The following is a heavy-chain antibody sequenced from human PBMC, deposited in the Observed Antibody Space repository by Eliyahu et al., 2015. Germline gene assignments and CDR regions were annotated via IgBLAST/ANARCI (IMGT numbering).Heavy chain of an antibody. J-gene: IGHJ4*02. V-gene: IGHV4-31*03. D-gene: IGHD6-13*01. CDR1: GXSISXGGYY. CDR3: ARGESQYSNSWCYFDY. CDR2: IYYSGST. Sequence: QVQLQESGPGLVKPSQTLSLTCTVSGXSISXGGYYWSWIRQHPGKGLEWIGYIYYSGSTYYNPSLKSRLTISVDTSKNQFSLKLSSVTAADTAVYYCARGESQYSNSWCYFDYWGQGTLVTVSS.